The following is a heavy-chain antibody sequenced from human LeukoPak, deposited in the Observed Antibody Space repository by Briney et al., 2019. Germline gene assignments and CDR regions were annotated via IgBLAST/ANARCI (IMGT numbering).Heavy chain of an antibody. D-gene: IGHD3-3*01. J-gene: IGHJ4*02. V-gene: IGHV3-30*02. CDR1: GFTFSSYG. Sequence: GGSLRLSCAASGFTFSSYGMHWVRQAPGKGLEWVAFIRYDGSNKYYADSVKGRFTLSRDNSKNTLYLQMNSLRAEDTAVYYCAKSVTIFGVVTTIDFDYWGQGTLVTVSS. CDR2: IRYDGSNK. CDR3: AKSVTIFGVVTTIDFDY.